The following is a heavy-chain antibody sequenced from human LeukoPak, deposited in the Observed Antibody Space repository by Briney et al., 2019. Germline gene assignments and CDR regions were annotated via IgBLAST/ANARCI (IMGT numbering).Heavy chain of an antibody. CDR3: AREDTRITIFGVATNWFDP. CDR1: GYTFTSYD. V-gene: IGHV1-8*01. Sequence: ASVKVSCKASGYTFTSYDINWVRQATGQGLEWMGWMNPNSGNTGYAQKFQGRVTMTRNTSISTAYMELSSLRSEDTGVYYCAREDTRITIFGVATNWFDPWGQGTLVTVSS. D-gene: IGHD3-3*01. CDR2: MNPNSGNT. J-gene: IGHJ5*02.